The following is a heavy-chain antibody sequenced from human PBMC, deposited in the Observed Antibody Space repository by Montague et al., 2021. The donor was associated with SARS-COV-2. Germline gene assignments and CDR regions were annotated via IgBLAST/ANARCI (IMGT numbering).Heavy chain of an antibody. CDR3: TSGREGNYNVMDV. CDR1: GDSVSSNSAT. V-gene: IGHV6-1*01. J-gene: IGHJ6*02. Sequence: CAISGDSVSSNSATWNWVRQSPPRGLEWLGRTYYRSKWYNDYAVSVRGRVTINPDTSKNQFSLQLNSLTPEDTAIYYCTSGREGNYNVMDVWGQGTTVTVSS. D-gene: IGHD1-1*01. CDR2: TYYRSKWYN.